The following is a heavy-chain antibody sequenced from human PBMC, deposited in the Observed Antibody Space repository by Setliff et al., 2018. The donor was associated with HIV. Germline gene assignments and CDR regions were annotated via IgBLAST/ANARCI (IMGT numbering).Heavy chain of an antibody. CDR2: IYYTGNT. V-gene: IGHV4-59*11. CDR3: ARAPATMIVVVNHVPLAAFGL. CDR1: DGSISSQY. J-gene: IGHJ3*01. Sequence: PSETLSLTCTVSDGSISSQYWSWIRQPPGKGLEWVGSIYYTGNTNYNPSLKSRVTISVDTSKNELSLKMSSVTAADTAVYYCARAPATMIVVVNHVPLAAFGLWGQGTMVT. D-gene: IGHD3-22*01.